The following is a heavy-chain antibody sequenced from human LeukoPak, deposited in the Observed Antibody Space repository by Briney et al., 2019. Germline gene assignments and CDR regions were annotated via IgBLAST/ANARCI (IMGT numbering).Heavy chain of an antibody. CDR3: ARVGGTNFYYYGLDV. V-gene: IGHV4-59*01. Sequence: SETLSLTCAVSGGSISGYYWSWIRQPPGKGLEWIGYIYDSGSTNYNPSLKSRVTISVDTSKNQFSLKLNSVTAAGTAVYYCARVGGTNFYYYGLDVWGQGTTVTVSS. CDR1: GGSISGYY. D-gene: IGHD3-3*01. CDR2: IYDSGST. J-gene: IGHJ6*02.